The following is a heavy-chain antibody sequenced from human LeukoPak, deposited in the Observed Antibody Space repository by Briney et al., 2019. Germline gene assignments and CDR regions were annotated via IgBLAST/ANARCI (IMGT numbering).Heavy chain of an antibody. CDR1: GFTFSGYG. CDR2: IWYDGNNK. CDR3: AKDWGYTTMVSYYFDY. J-gene: IGHJ4*02. V-gene: IGHV3-33*06. D-gene: IGHD5-18*01. Sequence: PGRSLRLSCAASGFTFSGYGMHWVRQAPDKGLEWVAVIWYDGNNKYYADSVKGRFTISRDNSKNTLYLQMNSLRGEDTAVYYCAKDWGYTTMVSYYFDYWGQGALVTVSS.